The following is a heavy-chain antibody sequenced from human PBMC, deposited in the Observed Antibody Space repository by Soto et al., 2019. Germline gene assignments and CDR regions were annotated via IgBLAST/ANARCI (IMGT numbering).Heavy chain of an antibody. CDR3: ARRRSKGDFDL. J-gene: IGHJ5*02. CDR2: LYWDDEK. CDR1: GFSLSTTGMG. Sequence: QITLKESGPTLVKPTQTLTLTCTFSGFSLSTTGMGVGWIRQPPGKALEWLALLYWDDEKHYSPFLKSRLTITKDASRNQVVLTMTNMDPVDTATYYCARRRSKGDFDLWGQGTLVTVSS. V-gene: IGHV2-5*02.